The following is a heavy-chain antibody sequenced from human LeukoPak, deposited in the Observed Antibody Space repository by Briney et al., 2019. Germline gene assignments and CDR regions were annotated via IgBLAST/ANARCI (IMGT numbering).Heavy chain of an antibody. Sequence: QAGGSLRLSCAASGFTFSKFDMSWVRQAPGKGLEWVSAISGSGHNTYYADSVKGRFTISRDNSKNTRFLQMNSLRAEDTAVYYCETDRPQARNEPFNFDYWGQGTLVTVSS. CDR2: ISGSGHNT. D-gene: IGHD1-1*01. CDR3: ETDRPQARNEPFNFDY. CDR1: GFTFSKFD. J-gene: IGHJ4*02. V-gene: IGHV3-23*01.